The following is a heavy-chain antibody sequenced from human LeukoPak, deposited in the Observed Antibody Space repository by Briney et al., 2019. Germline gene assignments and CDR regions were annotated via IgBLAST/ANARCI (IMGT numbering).Heavy chain of an antibody. Sequence: GRSLRLSCAASGFTFSSYGMHWVRQAPGKGLEWVSYISSSSSTIYYADSVKGRFTISRDNAKNSLYLQMNSLRAEDTAVYYCASSQGADFWSGYYPSYWGQGTLVTVSS. CDR2: ISSSSSTI. CDR3: ASSQGADFWSGYYPSY. V-gene: IGHV3-48*01. D-gene: IGHD3-3*01. J-gene: IGHJ4*02. CDR1: GFTFSSYG.